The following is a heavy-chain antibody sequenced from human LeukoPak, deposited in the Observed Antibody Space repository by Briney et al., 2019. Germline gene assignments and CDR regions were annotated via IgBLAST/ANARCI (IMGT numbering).Heavy chain of an antibody. CDR1: GFTFSSDAM. CDR2: IYYSGST. Sequence: PGGSLRLSCAASGFTFSSDAMSWVRQAPGKGLEWIGSIYYSGSTYYNPSLKSRVTISVDTSKNQFSLKLSSVTAADTAVYYCARERIVVVVAATGSWFDPWGQGTLVTVSS. D-gene: IGHD2-15*01. CDR3: ARERIVVVVAATGSWFDP. J-gene: IGHJ5*02. V-gene: IGHV4-38-2*02.